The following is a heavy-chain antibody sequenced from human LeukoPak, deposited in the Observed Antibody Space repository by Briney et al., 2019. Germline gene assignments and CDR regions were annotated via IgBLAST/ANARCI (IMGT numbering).Heavy chain of an antibody. J-gene: IGHJ4*02. CDR3: ARGGHYYDNNAYYPQY. D-gene: IGHD3-22*01. CDR2: ISTYNGNT. V-gene: IGHV1-18*01. Sequence: ASVKVSCKASGYTFTNYGITWVRQAPGQGLEWMGWISTYNGNTNYVQNLQGRVTLTTDTSTSTAYMELRSLTSDDTAMYYCARGGHYYDNNAYYPQYWGQGTLITVSS. CDR1: GYTFTNYG.